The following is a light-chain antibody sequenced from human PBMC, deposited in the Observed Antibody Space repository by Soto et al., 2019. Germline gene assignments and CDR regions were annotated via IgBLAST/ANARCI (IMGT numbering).Light chain of an antibody. Sequence: EIVMTQSPATLSVSPGERATLSFRASQSVSTSLAWYHQKPGQAPRLLIYGASIRATGIPDRFSGSGSGTESTLTISSLQSEDSAVYYCQQYNNWPPGTFGQGTKVDIK. CDR2: GAS. CDR1: QSVSTS. V-gene: IGKV3-15*01. J-gene: IGKJ1*01. CDR3: QQYNNWPPGT.